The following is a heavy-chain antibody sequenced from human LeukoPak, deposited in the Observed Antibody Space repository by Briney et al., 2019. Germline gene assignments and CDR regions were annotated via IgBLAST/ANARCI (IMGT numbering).Heavy chain of an antibody. Sequence: ASVKVSCKASGFVFTSYGFTWVRQAPGQGLEWMGWISANDGKTHYSEKHQGRVTMSTDTVTSTAYRELRSLRSDDTAVYYCARVNYDFWSGYFTPNYFDYWGQGTLVTVSS. J-gene: IGHJ4*02. V-gene: IGHV1-18*01. CDR2: ISANDGKT. D-gene: IGHD3-3*01. CDR1: GFVFTSYG. CDR3: ARVNYDFWSGYFTPNYFDY.